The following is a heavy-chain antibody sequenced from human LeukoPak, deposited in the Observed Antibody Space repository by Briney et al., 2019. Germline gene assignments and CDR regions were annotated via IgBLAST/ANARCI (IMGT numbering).Heavy chain of an antibody. D-gene: IGHD3-16*02. V-gene: IGHV4-34*01. CDR1: GGSFSGYY. J-gene: IGHJ5*02. Sequence: PSETLSLTCAVYGGSFSGYYWSWIRQPPGKGLEWIGEINHSGSTNYNPSLKSRVTISVDTSKNPFSLKLSSVTAADTAVYYCARGLGLRLGELSFWGSANWFDPWGQGTLVTVSS. CDR2: INHSGST. CDR3: ARGLGLRLGELSFWGSANWFDP.